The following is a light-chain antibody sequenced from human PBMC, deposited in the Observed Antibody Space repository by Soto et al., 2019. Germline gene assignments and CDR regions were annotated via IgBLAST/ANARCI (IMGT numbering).Light chain of an antibody. J-gene: IGKJ4*01. CDR3: QQSSSTPLI. V-gene: IGKV1-39*01. CDR1: QSITSY. Sequence: DIQMTQSPSSLSASVGDRVTITCRASQSITSYLNWYQQKPGKPPRLVIYHASSLQSGVPSRFSASGFGTDFTLTISNLQPEDFATYYCQQSSSTPLIFGGGTKVEIK. CDR2: HAS.